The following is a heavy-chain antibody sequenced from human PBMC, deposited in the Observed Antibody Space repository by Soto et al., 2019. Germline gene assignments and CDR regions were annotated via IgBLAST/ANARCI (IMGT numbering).Heavy chain of an antibody. Sequence: GVXLRLSCAASGFSFSDSWMDWVRHAPGKGPEWVANINQYGSEKNYVDSVKGRFTISRDNAKNPLYLQMNSLRVEDTAVYYCASLGRHGWGQGTTVTVSS. CDR3: ASLGRHG. CDR1: GFSFSDSW. D-gene: IGHD3-16*01. CDR2: INQYGSEK. J-gene: IGHJ6*02. V-gene: IGHV3-7*01.